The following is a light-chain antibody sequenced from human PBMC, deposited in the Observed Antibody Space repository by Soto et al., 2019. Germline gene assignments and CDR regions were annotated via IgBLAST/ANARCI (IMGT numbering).Light chain of an antibody. CDR2: DVS. CDR3: SSYTSSLVV. V-gene: IGLV2-14*01. J-gene: IGLJ2*01. Sequence: QSALTQPASVSGSPGQSITISCTGTSSDVGGYNYVSWYQQHPGKAPKHMIYDVSNRPSGVSNRFSGSKSGNTASLTISGLQAEDEADYYCSSYTSSLVVFGGGTKLTVL. CDR1: SSDVGGYNY.